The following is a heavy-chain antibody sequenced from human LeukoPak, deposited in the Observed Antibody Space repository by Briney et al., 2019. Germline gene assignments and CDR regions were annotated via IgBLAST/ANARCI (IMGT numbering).Heavy chain of an antibody. CDR1: GGSISSYY. CDR2: IYTSGNT. Sequence: KPSETLSLTCTVSGGSISSYYWNWIRQPAGKGLEWIGRIYTSGNTNSNPSLKSRVTMSVDTSKSQFSLKLSSVSAADTAVYYCAREEMAIDYWGQGTLVTVSS. V-gene: IGHV4-4*07. J-gene: IGHJ4*02. CDR3: AREEMAIDY.